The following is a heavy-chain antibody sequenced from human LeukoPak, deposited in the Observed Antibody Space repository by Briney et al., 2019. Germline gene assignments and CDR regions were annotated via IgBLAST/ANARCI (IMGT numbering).Heavy chain of an antibody. V-gene: IGHV3-53*01. D-gene: IGHD3-16*01. J-gene: IGHJ4*02. Sequence: GGSLRLSCTVSGFTVSSNSMSWVRQAPGKGLEWVSFIYSAGSTHYSDSVKGRFTISIDNSKNTLYLQMNSLRAEDTAVYYCARRAGAYTHPYDYWGQGTLVTVS. CDR3: ARRAGAYTHPYDY. CDR2: IYSAGST. CDR1: GFTVSSNS.